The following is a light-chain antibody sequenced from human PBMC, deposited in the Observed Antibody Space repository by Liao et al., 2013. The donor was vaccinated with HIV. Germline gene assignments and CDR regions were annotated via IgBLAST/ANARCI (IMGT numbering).Light chain of an antibody. Sequence: DELTQPPSVSVSPGQTASITCSGNILGDKYASWYQQRPGQAPVLVIYYDSDRPSGIPERFSGSNSGNTATLTISGTQPVDEADYYCQAWDSTTVIFGGGTKLTVL. CDR2: YDS. CDR3: QAWDSTTVI. J-gene: IGLJ2*01. CDR1: ILGDKY. V-gene: IGLV3-1*01.